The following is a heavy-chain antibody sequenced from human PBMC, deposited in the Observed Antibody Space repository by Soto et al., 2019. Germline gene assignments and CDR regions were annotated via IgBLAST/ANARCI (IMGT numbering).Heavy chain of an antibody. V-gene: IGHV4-59*01. CDR3: ARAIVPYAGLVFDY. CDR1: GGSISSYY. Sequence: QVQLQESGPGLVKPSETLSLTCTVSGGSISSYYWSWIRQPPGKGLEWIGYIYYSGSTNYNPSLKSRVTISVDTSKNQFSLKLSSVTAADPAVYYCARAIVPYAGLVFDYWGQGTLVTVSS. J-gene: IGHJ4*02. CDR2: IYYSGST. D-gene: IGHD6-6*01.